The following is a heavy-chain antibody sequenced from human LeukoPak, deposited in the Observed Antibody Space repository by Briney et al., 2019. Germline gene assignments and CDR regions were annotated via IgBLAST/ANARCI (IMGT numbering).Heavy chain of an antibody. V-gene: IGHV1-46*01. CDR1: GYTFTSYY. Sequence: ASVKVSCKASGYTFTSYYMHWVRQAPGQGLEWMGIINPSGGSTSYAQKFQGRVTMTRDTSISTAYMELSRLRSDDTAVYYCARDSGGSYYYNWFDPWGQGTLVTVSS. CDR3: ARDSGGSYYYNWFDP. J-gene: IGHJ5*02. CDR2: INPSGGST. D-gene: IGHD1-26*01.